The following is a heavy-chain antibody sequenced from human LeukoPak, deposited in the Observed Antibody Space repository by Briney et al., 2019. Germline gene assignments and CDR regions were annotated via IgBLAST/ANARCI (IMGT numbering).Heavy chain of an antibody. CDR1: GGSFSGFY. CDR2: INHSGST. D-gene: IGHD6-19*01. CDR3: AREGGWKGYFDY. V-gene: IGHV4-34*01. J-gene: IGHJ4*02. Sequence: SETLSLTFAVSGGSFSGFYWSWIRQPPGKGLEWIGEINHSGSTNYNPSLKSRVTISVDTSKNQFSLKLSSVTAADTAVYYCAREGGWKGYFDYWGQGTLVTVSS.